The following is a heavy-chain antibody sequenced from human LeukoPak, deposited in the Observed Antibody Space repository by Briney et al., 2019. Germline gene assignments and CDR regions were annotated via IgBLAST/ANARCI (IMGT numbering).Heavy chain of an antibody. J-gene: IGHJ4*02. V-gene: IGHV3-7*01. CDR2: IKEDRTAD. Sequence: GGSLRLSCAASGFSVRDFWMAWVRQAPGKGLEWVAHIKEDRTADYYVDSVKGRFSISKDDGKNSLHLQMNSLRVEDTAVYYCVRGGWELDYWGQGTLVAVSS. D-gene: IGHD1-1*01. CDR1: GFSVRDFW. CDR3: VRGGWELDY.